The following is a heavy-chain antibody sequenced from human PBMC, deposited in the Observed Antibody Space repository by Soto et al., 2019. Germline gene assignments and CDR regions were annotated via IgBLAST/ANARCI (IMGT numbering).Heavy chain of an antibody. CDR3: AREGIVGATAMGTDY. J-gene: IGHJ4*02. V-gene: IGHV4-34*01. D-gene: IGHD1-26*01. CDR2: INHSGST. CDR1: GGSFSGYY. Sequence: QVQLQQWGAGLLKPSETLSLTCAVYGGSFSGYYWSWIRQPPGKGLEWIGEINHSGSTNYNPSLKSRVTISVDTSKNQFSLKLSSVTAAETAVYYCAREGIVGATAMGTDYWGQGTLVTVSS.